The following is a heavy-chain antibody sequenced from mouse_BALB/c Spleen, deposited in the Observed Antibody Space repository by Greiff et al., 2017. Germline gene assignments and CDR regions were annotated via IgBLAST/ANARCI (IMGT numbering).Heavy chain of an antibody. Sequence: EVMLVESGGDLVKPGGSLKLSCAASGFTFSSYGMSWVRQTPDKRLEWVATISSGGSYTYYPDSVKGRFTISRDNAKNTLYLQMSSLKSEDTAMYYCARHDWDWYFDVWGEGTTVTVSS. CDR2: ISSGGSYT. CDR3: ARHDWDWYFDV. J-gene: IGHJ1*01. D-gene: IGHD4-1*01. CDR1: GFTFSSYG. V-gene: IGHV5-6*01.